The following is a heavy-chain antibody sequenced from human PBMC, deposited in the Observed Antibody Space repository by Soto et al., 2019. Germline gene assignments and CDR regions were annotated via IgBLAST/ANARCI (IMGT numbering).Heavy chain of an antibody. J-gene: IGHJ6*01. Sequence: ASLKLSCKSSGYTFTSYGISWVQQAPGQGLEWMGFITVYNGNTNFAKKFQGRVTMTTDTSTSTAYMELRSLRSDDTAVYYCARRGLNSYYYGMDVWGQGTTVTVSS. D-gene: IGHD6-19*01. CDR1: GYTFTSYG. CDR2: ITVYNGNT. CDR3: ARRGLNSYYYGMDV. V-gene: IGHV1-18*01.